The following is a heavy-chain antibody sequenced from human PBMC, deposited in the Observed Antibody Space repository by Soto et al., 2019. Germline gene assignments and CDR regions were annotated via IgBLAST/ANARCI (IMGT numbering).Heavy chain of an antibody. CDR1: GGIFNTYA. CDR2: IIPIFGTA. V-gene: IGHV1-69*13. D-gene: IGHD6-13*01. CDR3: TRGTGMSHSWYADS. J-gene: IGHJ5*02. Sequence: SVKVSCKASGGIFNTYALSWVRQAPGQGLEWMGGIIPIFGTANYAQKFQGSVTITADESTNTTYMELSSLRSDDTAVYYCTRGTGMSHSWYADSWGQGTRVTVSS.